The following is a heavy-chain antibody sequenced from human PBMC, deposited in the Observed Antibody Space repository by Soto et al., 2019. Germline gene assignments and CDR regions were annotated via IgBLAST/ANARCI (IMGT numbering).Heavy chain of an antibody. Sequence: GGSLRLSCAASGFTFSSYDMHWVRQATGKGLEWVSAIGTAGDPYYPGSVKGRFTISRENAKNSLYLQMNSLRAGDTAVYYCARNYYGSGSPYWYFDLWGRGTLVTSPQ. V-gene: IGHV3-13*05. J-gene: IGHJ2*01. D-gene: IGHD3-10*01. CDR1: GFTFSSYD. CDR3: ARNYYGSGSPYWYFDL. CDR2: IGTAGDP.